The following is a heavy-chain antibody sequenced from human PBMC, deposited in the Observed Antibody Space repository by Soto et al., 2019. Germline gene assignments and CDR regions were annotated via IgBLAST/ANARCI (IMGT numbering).Heavy chain of an antibody. Sequence: GESVKISCKGSGYSFTSYWIGWVRQMPGKGLEWMGIIYPGDSDTRYSPSFQGQVTISADKSISTAYLQWSSLKASDTAMYYCATRGSCSSTSCPYYYGMDVWDQGTTVTVSS. D-gene: IGHD2-2*01. V-gene: IGHV5-51*01. CDR1: GYSFTSYW. J-gene: IGHJ6*02. CDR3: ATRGSCSSTSCPYYYGMDV. CDR2: IYPGDSDT.